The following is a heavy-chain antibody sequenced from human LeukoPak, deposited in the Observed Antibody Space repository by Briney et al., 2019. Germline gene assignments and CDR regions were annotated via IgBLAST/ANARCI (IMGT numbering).Heavy chain of an antibody. CDR3: AKGPVTLLWFGEPNWFDP. V-gene: IGHV3-23*01. CDR1: GFTFSSYD. Sequence: GGSLRLSCAASGFTFSSYDMSWVRQAPGKGLEWVSAISGSGGSTYYADSVKGRFTISRDNSKNTLYLQMNSLRAEDTAVYYCAKGPVTLLWFGEPNWFDPWGQGTLVTVSS. D-gene: IGHD3-10*01. CDR2: ISGSGGST. J-gene: IGHJ5*02.